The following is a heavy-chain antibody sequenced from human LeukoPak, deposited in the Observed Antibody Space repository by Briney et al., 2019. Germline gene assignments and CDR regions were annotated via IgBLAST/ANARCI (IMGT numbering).Heavy chain of an antibody. CDR3: ASYTTSRYCSSTSCYRAFDI. CDR2: IYYSGST. D-gene: IGHD2-2*01. Sequence: SETLSLTCTVSGGSISSYYWSWIRQPPGKGLEWIGYIYYSGSTNYNPSLTSRVTISVNTSKNQFSLKLSSVTAADTAVYYCASYTTSRYCSSTSCYRAFDIWGQGTMVTVSS. CDR1: GGSISSYY. J-gene: IGHJ3*02. V-gene: IGHV4-59*01.